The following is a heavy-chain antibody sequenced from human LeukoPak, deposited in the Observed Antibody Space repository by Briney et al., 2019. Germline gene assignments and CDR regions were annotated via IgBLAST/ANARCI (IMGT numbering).Heavy chain of an antibody. CDR1: GFTFSSYA. CDR3: AKCMAEPGTCYFDN. D-gene: IGHD6-13*01. J-gene: IGHJ4*03. Sequence: GGSLRLSCAASGFTFSSYAMTWVRQAPGKGLEWVSGISGSGGNTYYANSVKGRVTISRDNSKSTLYLQMNHLGAEDTALYYGAKCMAEPGTCYFDNWGRGTLVTVSS. CDR2: ISGSGGNT. V-gene: IGHV3-23*01.